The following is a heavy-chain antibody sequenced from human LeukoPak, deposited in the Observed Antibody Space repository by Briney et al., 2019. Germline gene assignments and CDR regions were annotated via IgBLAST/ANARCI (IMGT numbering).Heavy chain of an antibody. CDR3: ARVPYSSSWYAVWYFDL. Sequence: PGGSLRLSCAASGFTFSSYSMNWVRQAPGKGLEWVSSISSSSSYIYYADSVKGRFTISRDNAKNSLYLQMNSLRAEDTAVYYCARVPYSSSWYAVWYFDLWGRGTLVTVSS. J-gene: IGHJ2*01. CDR2: ISSSSSYI. CDR1: GFTFSSYS. D-gene: IGHD6-13*01. V-gene: IGHV3-21*01.